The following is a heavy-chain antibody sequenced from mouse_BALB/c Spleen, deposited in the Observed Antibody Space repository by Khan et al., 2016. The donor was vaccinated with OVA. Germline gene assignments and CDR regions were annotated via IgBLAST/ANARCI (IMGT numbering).Heavy chain of an antibody. CDR1: GYTFTSFW. J-gene: IGHJ3*01. CDR3: SSGGCGSPFAY. V-gene: IGHV1S127*01. CDR2: TDPSKSDT. Sequence: QVQLQQSGPELVRPAASLKMSCKASGYTFTSFWIHWVKPRHAQGLDWIGMTDPSKSDTRLNHQFKYKAPLNSNKSSNTASIHISRLTSEDSAVYYCSSGGCGSPFAYWGQGTLVTVSA. D-gene: IGHD1-1*01.